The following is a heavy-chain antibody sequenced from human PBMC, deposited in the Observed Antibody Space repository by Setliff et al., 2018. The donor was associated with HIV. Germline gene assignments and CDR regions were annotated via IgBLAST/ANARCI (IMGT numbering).Heavy chain of an antibody. Sequence: GASVKVSCKASGHTFTNVDIHWLRRATGQGLEWMGWMNPNTGVSGYALKFQGRVTFTSDTSANTAYMELRSLGSDDTAVYFCARRASTAEVFDYWGQGTLVTVSS. J-gene: IGHJ4*02. V-gene: IGHV1-8*01. D-gene: IGHD1-1*01. CDR3: ARRASTAEVFDY. CDR1: GHTFTNVD. CDR2: MNPNTGVS.